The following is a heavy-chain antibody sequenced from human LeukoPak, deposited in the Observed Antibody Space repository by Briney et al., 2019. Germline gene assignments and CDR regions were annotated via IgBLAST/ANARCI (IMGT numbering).Heavy chain of an antibody. CDR3: ARIAAAGTRSVDP. D-gene: IGHD6-13*01. J-gene: IGHJ5*02. CDR1: GGSISSGGYY. V-gene: IGHV4-30-2*01. Sequence: SQTLSLTCTVSGGSISSGGYYWSWIRQPPGTGLEWIGYIYHSGSTYYNPSLKSRVTISVDRSKNQFSLKLSSVTAADTAVYYCARIAAAGTRSVDPWGQGTLVTVSS. CDR2: IYHSGST.